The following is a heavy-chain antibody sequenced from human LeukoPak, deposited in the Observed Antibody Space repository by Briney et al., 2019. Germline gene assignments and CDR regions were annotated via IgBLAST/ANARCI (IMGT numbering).Heavy chain of an antibody. CDR3: AKAGSMPTPTPYYFDY. Sequence: GGSLRLSCAASGFTVSSNYMSWVRQAPGKGLEWVSAISGSGDSTYYADSVRGRFTVSRDNSKNTLYLQMNSLRAEDTAVYYCAKAGSMPTPTPYYFDYWGQGTLVTVSS. CDR2: ISGSGDST. J-gene: IGHJ4*02. D-gene: IGHD5-24*01. CDR1: GFTVSSNY. V-gene: IGHV3-23*01.